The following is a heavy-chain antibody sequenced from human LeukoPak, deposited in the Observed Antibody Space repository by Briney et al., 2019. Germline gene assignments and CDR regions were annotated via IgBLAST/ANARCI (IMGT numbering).Heavy chain of an antibody. CDR3: ARDRRYCSGGSCYPPVPSY. D-gene: IGHD2-15*01. V-gene: IGHV1-18*01. J-gene: IGHJ4*02. CDR2: ISAYNGNT. Sequence: ASVKVSCKASGYTFTGYGISWVRQAPGQGLEWMGWISAYNGNTNYAQKLQGRVTMTTDTSTSTAYMELRSLRSDDTAVYYCARDRRYCSGGSCYPPVPSYWGQGTLVTVSS. CDR1: GYTFTGYG.